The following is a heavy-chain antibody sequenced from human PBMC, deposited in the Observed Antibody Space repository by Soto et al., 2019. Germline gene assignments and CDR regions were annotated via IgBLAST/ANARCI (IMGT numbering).Heavy chain of an antibody. D-gene: IGHD5-12*01. CDR1: GGSFSGYY. Sequence: QVQLQQWGAGLLKPSETLSLTCAVYGGSFSGYYWSWIRQPPGKGLEWIGEINHSGSTNYNPSLMRRATMSGATSNDRFSLKPSSVSAADTAVYYCARGRRWLQKAYYYGMDVWGQGTTVTVSS. J-gene: IGHJ6*02. CDR3: ARGRRWLQKAYYYGMDV. CDR2: INHSGST. V-gene: IGHV4-34*01.